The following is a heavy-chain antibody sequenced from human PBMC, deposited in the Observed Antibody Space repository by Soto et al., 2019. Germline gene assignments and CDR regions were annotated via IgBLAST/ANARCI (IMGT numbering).Heavy chain of an antibody. Sequence: LRLSCAASGFTFSSYAMHWVRQAPGKGLEWVAVISYDGSNKYYADSVKGRFTISRDNSKNTLYLQMNSLRAEDTAVYYCARVSEQWLVRGAFDIWGQGTMVTVSS. D-gene: IGHD6-19*01. CDR1: GFTFSSYA. CDR2: ISYDGSNK. V-gene: IGHV3-30-3*01. J-gene: IGHJ3*02. CDR3: ARVSEQWLVRGAFDI.